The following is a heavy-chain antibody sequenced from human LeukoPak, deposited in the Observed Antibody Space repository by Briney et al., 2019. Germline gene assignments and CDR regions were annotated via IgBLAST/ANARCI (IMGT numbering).Heavy chain of an antibody. J-gene: IGHJ3*02. CDR1: GGSFSGYY. Sequence: KTSETLSLTCAVYGGSFSGYYWSWIRQPPGKGLEWIGEINHSGSTNYNPSLKSRVTISVDTSKNQFSLKLSSVTAADTALYYCARDYTMTHAFDIWGQGTLVTVSS. CDR3: ARDYTMTHAFDI. D-gene: IGHD3-22*01. V-gene: IGHV4-34*01. CDR2: INHSGST.